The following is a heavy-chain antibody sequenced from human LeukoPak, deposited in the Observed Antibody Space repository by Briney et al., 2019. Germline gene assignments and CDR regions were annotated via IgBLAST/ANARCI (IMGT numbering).Heavy chain of an antibody. Sequence: SETLSLTCTVSGGSISSSSYYWGWIRQPPGKGLEWIGSIYYSGSTNYNPSLKSRVTISVDTSKNQFSLKLSSVTAADTAVYYCARGPAFWSPVLLWFGELHKPRIKRDMDVWGKGTTVTVSS. D-gene: IGHD3-10*01. CDR1: GGSISSSSYY. CDR2: IYYSGST. J-gene: IGHJ6*03. V-gene: IGHV4-39*07. CDR3: ARGPAFWSPVLLWFGELHKPRIKRDMDV.